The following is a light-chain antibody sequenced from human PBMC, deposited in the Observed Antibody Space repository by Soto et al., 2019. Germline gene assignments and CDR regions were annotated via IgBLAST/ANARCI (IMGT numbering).Light chain of an antibody. J-gene: IGLJ1*01. Sequence: QSVLTQPASVSGSPGQSITISCTGTSSDVGAYKYVSWYQQHPGKVPKLIIYGVSNRPSGVSNRFSGSKSGNTAFLTISGLQPEDEADYYCSSFTGKTTIDVFGIGTKVTV. V-gene: IGLV2-14*03. CDR3: SSFTGKTTIDV. CDR2: GVS. CDR1: SSDVGAYKY.